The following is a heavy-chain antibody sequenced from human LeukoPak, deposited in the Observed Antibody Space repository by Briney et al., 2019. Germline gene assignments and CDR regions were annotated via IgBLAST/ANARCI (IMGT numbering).Heavy chain of an antibody. CDR1: GFTVSSNY. V-gene: IGHV3-66*02. D-gene: IGHD3-22*01. Sequence: GSLRLSCAASGFTVSSNYMSWVRPAPGKGLEWVSVIYSGGSTYYADSVKGRFTISRDNSKNTLYLQMNSLRAEDTAVYYCARDSEYYYDSSGYYYGGFDYWGQGTLVTVSS. CDR2: IYSGGST. J-gene: IGHJ4*02. CDR3: ARDSEYYYDSSGYYYGGFDY.